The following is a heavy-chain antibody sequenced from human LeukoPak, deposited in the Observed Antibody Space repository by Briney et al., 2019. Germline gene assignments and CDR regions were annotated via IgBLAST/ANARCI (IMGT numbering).Heavy chain of an antibody. Sequence: SETLSLTCAVYGGSFSGYYWSWIRQPPGKGLEWIGSIYYSGSTYYNPSLKSRVTISVDTSKNQFSLKLSSVTAADTAVYYCARLEGVTMVRDYYYYMDVWGKGTTVTISS. J-gene: IGHJ6*03. CDR1: GGSFSGYY. D-gene: IGHD3-10*01. CDR3: ARLEGVTMVRDYYYYMDV. CDR2: IYYSGST. V-gene: IGHV4-34*01.